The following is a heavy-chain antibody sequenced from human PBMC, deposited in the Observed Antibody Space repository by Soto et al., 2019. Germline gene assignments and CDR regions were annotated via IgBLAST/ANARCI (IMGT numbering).Heavy chain of an antibody. J-gene: IGHJ4*02. Sequence: ASVKVSCKASGYTFTSYCISWVRQAPGQRLECMGWISAYNGNTNYAQKLQGRVTMTTDTSTSTAYMELRSLRSDDTAVYYCARSYYDYIWGSYRQEGRFDYWGQGTLVTVSS. V-gene: IGHV1-18*01. CDR1: GYTFTSYC. CDR2: ISAYNGNT. D-gene: IGHD3-16*02. CDR3: ARSYYDYIWGSYRQEGRFDY.